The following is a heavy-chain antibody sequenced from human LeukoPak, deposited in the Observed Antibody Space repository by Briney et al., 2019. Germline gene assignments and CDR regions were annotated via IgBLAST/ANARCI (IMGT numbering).Heavy chain of an antibody. J-gene: IGHJ4*02. D-gene: IGHD5/OR15-5a*01. CDR1: GGSFSSGGYY. CDR2: IYYDGST. CDR3: ARVSGRVVSTGLFYYFDY. V-gene: IGHV4-31*03. Sequence: SETLSLTCTVSGGSFSSGGYYWSRIRQNPGEGLECIGYIYYDGSTSYNPSLKSRVTISVDTSKNQFSLKVSSVTAADTAVYYCARVSGRVVSTGLFYYFDYWGQGTLVTVSS.